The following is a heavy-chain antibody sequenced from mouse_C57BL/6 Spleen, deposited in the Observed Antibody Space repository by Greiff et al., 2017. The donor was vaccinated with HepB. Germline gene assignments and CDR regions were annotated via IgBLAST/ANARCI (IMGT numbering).Heavy chain of an antibody. D-gene: IGHD2-4*01. J-gene: IGHJ2*01. Sequence: VQLQQSGAELVKPGASVKISCKASGYAFSSYWMNWVKQRPGKGLEWIGQIYPGDGDTNYNGKFKGKATLTADKSSSTAYMQLSSLTSEDSAVYFCARLGMITCFDYWGQGTTLTVSS. V-gene: IGHV1-80*01. CDR2: IYPGDGDT. CDR1: GYAFSSYW. CDR3: ARLGMITCFDY.